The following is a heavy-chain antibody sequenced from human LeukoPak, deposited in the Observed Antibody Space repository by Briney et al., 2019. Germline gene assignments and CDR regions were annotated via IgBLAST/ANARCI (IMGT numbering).Heavy chain of an antibody. CDR1: RFTSSTYA. Sequence: PGGSLRLSCAASRFTSSTYAMHWVRQTPGKGLEWVALISYDGSNKYYADSVKGRFTISRDNSKNTLYLQMNSLRAEDTAVYYCAKMRGELLYTQAFDIWGQGTMVTVSS. J-gene: IGHJ3*02. D-gene: IGHD1-26*01. V-gene: IGHV3-30*04. CDR2: ISYDGSNK. CDR3: AKMRGELLYTQAFDI.